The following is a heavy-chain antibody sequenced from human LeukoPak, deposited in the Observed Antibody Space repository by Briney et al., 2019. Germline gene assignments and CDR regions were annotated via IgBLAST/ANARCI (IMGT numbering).Heavy chain of an antibody. CDR2: IYYSGST. Sequence: SETLSLTCTVSGGSISSYYWSWIRQPPGKGLEWIGYIYYSGSTNYNPSLKSRVTISVDTSKKQFSLKLSSVTAADTAVYYCARHLSAGLYYYGSGQTAAFDIWGQGTMVTVSS. D-gene: IGHD3-10*01. CDR3: ARHLSAGLYYYGSGQTAAFDI. V-gene: IGHV4-59*08. J-gene: IGHJ3*02. CDR1: GGSISSYY.